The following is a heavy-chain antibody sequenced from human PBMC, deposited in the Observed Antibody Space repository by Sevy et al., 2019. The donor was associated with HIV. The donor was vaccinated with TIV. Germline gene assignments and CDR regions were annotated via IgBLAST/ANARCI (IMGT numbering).Heavy chain of an antibody. CDR1: GYSISSDYY. J-gene: IGHJ4*02. V-gene: IGHV4-38-2*01. D-gene: IGHD6-19*01. CDR3: ARAIGTQVAGLYYFDY. CDR2: IYHSGYS. Sequence: SETLSLTCAVSGYSISSDYYWGWIRQPPGKGLEWIGSIYHSGYSYYNPSLKSRVTISVDTSKNQVSLKLSSVTAADTAVYYCARAIGTQVAGLYYFDYWGQGTLVTVSS.